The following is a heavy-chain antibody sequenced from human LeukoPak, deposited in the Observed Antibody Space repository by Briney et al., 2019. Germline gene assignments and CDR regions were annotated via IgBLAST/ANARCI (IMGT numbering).Heavy chain of an antibody. CDR1: GYSISSGYY. CDR3: ARQSVAAAGDFDY. V-gene: IGHV4-38-2*01. CDR2: IYHSGST. D-gene: IGHD6-13*01. Sequence: SETLSLTCAVSGYSISSGYYWGWIRQPPGKGLEWIGSIYHSGSTYYNPSLKSRVTISVDTSKNQFSLKLSSVTVADTAVYYCARQSVAAAGDFDYWGQGTLVTVSS. J-gene: IGHJ4*02.